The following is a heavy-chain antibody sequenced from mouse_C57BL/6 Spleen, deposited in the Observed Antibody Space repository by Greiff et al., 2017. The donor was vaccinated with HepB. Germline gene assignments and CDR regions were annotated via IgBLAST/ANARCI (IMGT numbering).Heavy chain of an antibody. V-gene: IGHV5-9-1*02. CDR1: GFTFSSYA. CDR2: ISSGGDYI. Sequence: EVQVVESGEGLVKPGGSLKLSCAASGFTFSSYAMSWVRQTPEKRLEWVAYISSGGDYIYYADTVKGRFTISRDNARNTLYLQMSSLKSEDTAMYYCTRDYQGAWFAYWGQRTLVTVSA. D-gene: IGHD2-4*01. CDR3: TRDYQGAWFAY. J-gene: IGHJ3*01.